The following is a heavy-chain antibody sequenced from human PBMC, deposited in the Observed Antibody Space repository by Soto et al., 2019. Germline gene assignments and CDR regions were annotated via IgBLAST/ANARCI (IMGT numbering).Heavy chain of an antibody. D-gene: IGHD3-10*01. J-gene: IGHJ6*03. CDR2: INDSGDI. V-gene: IGHV4-34*01. Sequence: QVQLQQWGAGLLKPSETLSLTCAVYGGSFSGYQWSWIRQTPGKGLEWIGGINDSGDINYNPSLKGRVTNLVDSPKRQISLRLSSVTAADTAVYYCARGLILWFGELSRRGGYYYYMDVWGKGTTVTVSS. CDR1: GGSFSGYQ. CDR3: ARGLILWFGELSRRGGYYYYMDV.